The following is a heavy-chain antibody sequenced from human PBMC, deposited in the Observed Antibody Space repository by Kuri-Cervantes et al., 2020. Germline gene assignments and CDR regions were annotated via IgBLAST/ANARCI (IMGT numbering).Heavy chain of an antibody. J-gene: IGHJ4*02. D-gene: IGHD2-15*01. CDR3: ASERTGYCSGGSCYATLNYFDY. CDR2: IYRGGST. Sequence: GGSLRLSCAASGLTVSSNYMSWVRQAPGKGLEWVSAIYRGGSTYYADSVRGRFTISRDNSKNTLYLQMNSLRAEDTAVYYCASERTGYCSGGSCYATLNYFDYWGQGTLVTVSS. V-gene: IGHV3-66*01. CDR1: GLTVSSNY.